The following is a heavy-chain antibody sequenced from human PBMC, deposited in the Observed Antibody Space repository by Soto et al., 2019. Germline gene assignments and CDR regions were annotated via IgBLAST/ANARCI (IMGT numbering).Heavy chain of an antibody. Sequence: EVQLVESGGGLVKPGGSLRLSCAVSGFTVTNVWMNWVRQAPGKGLEWVGRIKSETDGGTTDYAAPVKGRFSISRDDSKDTLYLQMNSLKTEDTAVYYCSHGYGQYFESWGQGTLVTVSS. CDR1: GFTVTNVW. CDR3: SHGYGQYFES. CDR2: IKSETDGGTT. D-gene: IGHD5-18*01. V-gene: IGHV3-15*07. J-gene: IGHJ4*02.